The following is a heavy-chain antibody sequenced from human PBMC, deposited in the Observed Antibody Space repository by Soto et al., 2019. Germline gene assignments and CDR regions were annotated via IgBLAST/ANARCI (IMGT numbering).Heavy chain of an antibody. Sequence: QVQLQESGPGLVKPSGTLSLTCAVSGGSISSSNWWSWVRQPPGKGLERIGEIYHSGRNNYNPALESRVTISVDKSMNPFALKLSSVPAADTAVYYCAGVLGGSWSPVDYWGQGTLVTVSS. CDR1: GGSISSSNW. CDR2: IYHSGRN. CDR3: AGVLGGSWSPVDY. D-gene: IGHD6-13*01. J-gene: IGHJ4*02. V-gene: IGHV4-4*02.